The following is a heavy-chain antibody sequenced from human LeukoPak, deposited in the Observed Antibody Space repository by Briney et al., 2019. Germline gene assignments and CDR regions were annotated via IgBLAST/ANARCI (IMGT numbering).Heavy chain of an antibody. D-gene: IGHD2-2*01. CDR1: GFTFSSYA. CDR2: ISGSGGST. V-gene: IGHV3-23*01. J-gene: IGHJ6*03. Sequence: GGSLRLSCAASGFTFSSYAMSWVRQAPGKGLEWVSAISGSGGSTYYADSVKGRFTISRDNSKNTLYLQMNSLRAEDTAVYYCAKTKGLVPPYYYYMDVWGKGTTVTVSS. CDR3: AKTKGLVPPYYYYMDV.